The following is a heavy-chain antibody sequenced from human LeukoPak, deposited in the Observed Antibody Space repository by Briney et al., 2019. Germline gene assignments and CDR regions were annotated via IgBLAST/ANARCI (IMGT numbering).Heavy chain of an antibody. V-gene: IGHV4-34*01. D-gene: IGHD3-3*02. CDR3: ARGEFHFWSGYLPH. CDR1: GGSFSGYY. CDR2: INHSGST. Sequence: SETLSLTCAVYGGSFSGYYWSWIRQPPGKGLEWIGEINHSGSTNYNPSLKSRVTISVDTSKNQFSLKLSSVTAADTAVYYCARGEFHFWSGYLPHWGQGTLVTVSS. J-gene: IGHJ4*02.